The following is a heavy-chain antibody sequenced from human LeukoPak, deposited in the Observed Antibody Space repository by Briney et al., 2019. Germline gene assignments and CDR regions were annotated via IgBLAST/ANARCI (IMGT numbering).Heavy chain of an antibody. CDR1: DGSITNND. Sequence: PSETLSLTCTVSDGSITNNDWSWVRQTPGKGLEFIGYVHYSGTTNYNPSLRSRVTISIDTTRKHFFLKLKSVTAADTAVYYCATAYSDFRGEGRDFDSWGQGTLVTVSS. D-gene: IGHD4-11*01. CDR3: ATAYSDFRGEGRDFDS. J-gene: IGHJ4*02. V-gene: IGHV4-59*01. CDR2: VHYSGTT.